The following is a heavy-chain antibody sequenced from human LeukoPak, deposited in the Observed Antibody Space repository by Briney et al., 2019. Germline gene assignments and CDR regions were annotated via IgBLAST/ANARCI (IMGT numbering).Heavy chain of an antibody. CDR3: ARHSIAAAGLLYYYYYMDV. CDR1: GFTFSSYE. CDR2: ISSSGSTI. D-gene: IGHD6-13*01. Sequence: GGSLRLSCAASGFTFSSYEMNWVRQAPGKGLEWVSYISSSGSTIYYADSVKGRFTISRDNAKNSLYLQMNSLRAEDTAVYYCARHSIAAAGLLYYYYYMDVWGKGTTVTFSS. J-gene: IGHJ6*03. V-gene: IGHV3-48*03.